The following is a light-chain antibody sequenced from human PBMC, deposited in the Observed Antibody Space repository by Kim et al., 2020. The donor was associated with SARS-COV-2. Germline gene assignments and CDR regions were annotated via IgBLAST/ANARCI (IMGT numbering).Light chain of an antibody. CDR3: QVWDSRTVV. V-gene: IGLV3-9*01. Sequence: SYELTQPLSVSVALGQTATIPRGGNNIENKNVHWYHQRPGQAPVLVMYRDKKRPSGIPERLSGSNSGNTATLTISRVEAGDEGDYYCQVWDSRTVVFGGGTQLTVL. J-gene: IGLJ2*01. CDR1: NIENKN. CDR2: RDK.